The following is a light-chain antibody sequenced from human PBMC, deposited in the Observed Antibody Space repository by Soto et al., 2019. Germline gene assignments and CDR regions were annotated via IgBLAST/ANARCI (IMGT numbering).Light chain of an antibody. CDR1: QSLLHTNGYNY. V-gene: IGKV2-28*01. Sequence: IVMTQSPFSLPVTPGEPASISCRSSQSLLHTNGYNYLDWYLQKPGQSPQLLIYLGSNRASGVPDRFSGSGSGTDFTLKISRVEAEDVGVYYCMQALQTPLTFGGGTKVEIK. CDR3: MQALQTPLT. J-gene: IGKJ4*01. CDR2: LGS.